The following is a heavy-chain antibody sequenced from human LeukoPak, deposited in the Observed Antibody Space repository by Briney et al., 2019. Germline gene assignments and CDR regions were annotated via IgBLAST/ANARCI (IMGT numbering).Heavy chain of an antibody. D-gene: IGHD6-19*01. CDR3: ARDPTNTSGRYAYFDF. CDR1: GYTFNHHG. CDR2: VSCFNGDT. J-gene: IGHJ4*02. V-gene: IGHV1-18*04. Sequence: ASVKVSFKGSGYTFNHHGISWVRQAPGQGLEWVGWVSCFNGDTHYAQKFQGRVTMTRDTSTTTAYMELRSLRSDDTALYYCARDPTNTSGRYAYFDFWGQGTLVTVSS.